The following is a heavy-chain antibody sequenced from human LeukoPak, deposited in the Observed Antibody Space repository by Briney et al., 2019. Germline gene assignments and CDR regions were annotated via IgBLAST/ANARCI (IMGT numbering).Heavy chain of an antibody. D-gene: IGHD4-11*01. V-gene: IGHV4-30-2*01. J-gene: IGHJ4*02. CDR1: GVTISSGGYS. CDR2: IYHSGST. CDR3: ARVDYGNYVFAY. Sequence: SETLSLTCAVSGVTISSGGYSWSWIRQPPGKGLEWIGYIYHSGSTYYNPALNSLATISVDRSKNQFSLKLSSVTAADTAVYYCARVDYGNYVFAYWGQGTLVTVSS.